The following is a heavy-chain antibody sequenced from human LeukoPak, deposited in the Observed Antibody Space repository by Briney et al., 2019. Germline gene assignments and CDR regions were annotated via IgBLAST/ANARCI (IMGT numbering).Heavy chain of an antibody. CDR1: GFTFDDYA. CDR3: AKDIGHIVVVPAAIPYYYGMDV. D-gene: IGHD2-2*01. V-gene: IGHV3-9*01. Sequence: GGSLRLSCAASGFTFDDYAMHWVREAPGKGLEWVSGISWNSGSIGYADSVKGRFTISRDNAKNSLYLQMNSLRAEETALYYCAKDIGHIVVVPAAIPYYYGMDVWGQGTTVTVSS. CDR2: ISWNSGSI. J-gene: IGHJ6*02.